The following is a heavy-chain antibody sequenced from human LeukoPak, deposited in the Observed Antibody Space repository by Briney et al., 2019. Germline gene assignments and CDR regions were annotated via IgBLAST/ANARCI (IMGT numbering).Heavy chain of an antibody. CDR2: MNPNSGNT. CDR1: GYTFTSYD. Sequence: ASLKVSCKASGYTFTSYDINWVRQATGQRPEWMGWMNPNSGNTGYAQKSQGRVTMTRNTSISTAYMELSSLRSEGTAVYYCARLNGGSCYFCTGDWFDPWGQGTLVTVSS. D-gene: IGHD2-15*01. J-gene: IGHJ5*02. CDR3: ARLNGGSCYFCTGDWFDP. V-gene: IGHV1-8*01.